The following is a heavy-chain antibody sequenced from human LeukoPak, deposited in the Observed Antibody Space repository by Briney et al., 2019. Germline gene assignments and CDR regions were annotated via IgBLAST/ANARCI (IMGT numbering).Heavy chain of an antibody. J-gene: IGHJ3*02. V-gene: IGHV4-30-2*01. Sequence: PSQTLSLTCAVSGGSISGGSSAWGCVRQPPGKGLGWMGYSYHSGSPYYNPSLKSRVTISVDRSKNQFSLKLSSVTAADTAVYYCARIRGDYYDAFDIWGQGTMVTASS. D-gene: IGHD3-10*01. CDR2: SYHSGSP. CDR1: GGSISGGSSA. CDR3: ARIRGDYYDAFDI.